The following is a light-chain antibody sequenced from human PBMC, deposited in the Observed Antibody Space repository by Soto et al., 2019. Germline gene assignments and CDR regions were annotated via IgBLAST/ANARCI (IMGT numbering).Light chain of an antibody. CDR2: EVS. V-gene: IGLV2-8*01. J-gene: IGLJ1*01. CDR3: SSYAGSIL. CDR1: SSDVGGYNY. Sequence: QSVLTQPPSASGSPGQSVTISCTGTSSDVGGYNYVSWYQQHPGKAPKLMIYEVSKRPSGVPDRFSGSKSGNTASLTVSGLRAEDEADYYCSSYAGSILFGTGTKLTVL.